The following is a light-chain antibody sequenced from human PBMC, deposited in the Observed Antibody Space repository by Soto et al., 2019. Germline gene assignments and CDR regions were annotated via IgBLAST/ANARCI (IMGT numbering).Light chain of an antibody. J-gene: IGKJ1*01. CDR2: KAS. CDR3: QHYNSYSEA. V-gene: IGKV1-5*03. CDR1: QSINRW. Sequence: DIQMSQSPSSLSASIGDSVTITFRSSQSINRWLSWYQQKPGRAPKLLIYKASTLKSGVPSRFRGSGSGTEFTITISSLQPDDFATYYCQHYNSYSEAFGQGTKVDIK.